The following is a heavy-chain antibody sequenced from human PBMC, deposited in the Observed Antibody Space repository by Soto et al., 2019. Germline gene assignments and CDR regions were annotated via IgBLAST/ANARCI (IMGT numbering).Heavy chain of an antibody. V-gene: IGHV3-21*01. Sequence: GWSLRLSCAASGFTFSSYSMNGVRQAPGKGLEWVSSISSSSSYIYYADSVKGRFTISRDNAKNSLYLQMNSLRAEDTAVYYCASPDRIFGAIDAFDIWGQGTMVTVSS. D-gene: IGHD3-3*01. J-gene: IGHJ3*02. CDR1: GFTFSSYS. CDR2: ISSSSSYI. CDR3: ASPDRIFGAIDAFDI.